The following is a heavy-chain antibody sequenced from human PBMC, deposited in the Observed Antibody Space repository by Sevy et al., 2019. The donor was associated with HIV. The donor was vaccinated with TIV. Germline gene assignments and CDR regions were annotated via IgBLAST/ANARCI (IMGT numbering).Heavy chain of an antibody. V-gene: IGHV1-2*02. CDR1: GYTFTDYF. Sequence: ASVKVSYKASGYTFTDYFMHWVRQAPGQGLEWMGWINLNSGGTNYAQKFQGRVTMTRDTPISTAYMEVTRLSSDDTAICHCARDGRYCDNTRCYLRYYGMDVWGQGTTVTVSS. CDR3: ARDGRYCDNTRCYLRYYGMDV. J-gene: IGHJ6*02. D-gene: IGHD2-2*01. CDR2: INLNSGGT.